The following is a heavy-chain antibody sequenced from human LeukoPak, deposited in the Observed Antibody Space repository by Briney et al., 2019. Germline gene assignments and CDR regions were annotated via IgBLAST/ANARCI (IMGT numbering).Heavy chain of an antibody. Sequence: GGSLRLSCAVSGFKFSSYWMDWVRQVPGKGLMWVAHINTNGDSANYADSVKGRFTISRDNAKSTLSLQMNSLRAEDTAIYYCVRDNAYTFDYWGQGALVTVSS. D-gene: IGHD5-24*01. CDR3: VRDNAYTFDY. CDR2: INTNGDSA. J-gene: IGHJ4*01. V-gene: IGHV3-74*01. CDR1: GFKFSSYW.